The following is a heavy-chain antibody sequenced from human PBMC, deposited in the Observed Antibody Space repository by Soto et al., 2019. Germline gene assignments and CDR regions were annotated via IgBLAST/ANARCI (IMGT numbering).Heavy chain of an antibody. V-gene: IGHV5-51*01. CDR3: ARHQRDDASRKIDG. J-gene: IGHJ4*02. CDR2: INPADSDI. D-gene: IGHD3-16*01. CDR1: GYSFTSNW. Sequence: PGESLKISCQGSGYSFTSNWIGWVRQMPGKGLEWMGIINPADSDIKYSPSFQGQVTISADKSIGTAYLQWSSLKASDTAMYYCARHQRDDASRKIDGWGQGTLGEVSS.